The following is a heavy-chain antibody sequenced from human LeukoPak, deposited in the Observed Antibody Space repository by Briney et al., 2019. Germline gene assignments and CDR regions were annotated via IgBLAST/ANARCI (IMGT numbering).Heavy chain of an antibody. V-gene: IGHV4-59*01. CDR3: ARATIFGVVWWFDP. CDR1: GGSIGSYY. J-gene: IGHJ5*02. CDR2: IYYSGSA. Sequence: SETLSLTCTVTGGSIGSYYWSWIRQPPGKGLEWIGYIYYSGSANYNPSLKSRVTISVDTSKNQFSLRLSSVTAADTAVYYCARATIFGVVWWFDPWGQGTLVTVSS. D-gene: IGHD3-3*01.